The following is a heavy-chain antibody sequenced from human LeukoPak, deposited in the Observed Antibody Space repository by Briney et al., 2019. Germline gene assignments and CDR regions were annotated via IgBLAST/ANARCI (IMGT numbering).Heavy chain of an antibody. CDR3: ARGLVYDFWSGYRGPYYYYYGMDV. CDR1: GGSISSGGYY. J-gene: IGHJ6*02. D-gene: IGHD3-3*01. Sequence: PSETLSLTCTVSGGSISSGGYYWSWIRQHPGKGLEWIGYIYYSGSTYYNPSLKSRVTISVDTSKNRFSLKLSSVTAADTAVYYCARGLVYDFWSGYRGPYYYYYGMDVWGQGTTVTVSS. CDR2: IYYSGST. V-gene: IGHV4-31*03.